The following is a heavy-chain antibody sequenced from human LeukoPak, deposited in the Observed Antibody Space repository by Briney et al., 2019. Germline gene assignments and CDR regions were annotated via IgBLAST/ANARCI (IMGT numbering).Heavy chain of an antibody. CDR1: GGSFSGYY. J-gene: IGHJ4*02. Sequence: PSETLSLTCAVYGGSFSGYYWSWIRQPPGKGLEWIGEINHSGSTNYNPSLKSRVTIPVDTSKNQFSLKLSSVTAADTAVYYCAAELYYFDYWGQGTLVTVSS. CDR3: AAELYYFDY. V-gene: IGHV4-34*01. CDR2: INHSGST. D-gene: IGHD1-1*01.